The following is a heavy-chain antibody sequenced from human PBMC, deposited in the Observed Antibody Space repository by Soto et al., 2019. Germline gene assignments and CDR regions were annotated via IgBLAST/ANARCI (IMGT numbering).Heavy chain of an antibody. D-gene: IGHD3-22*01. CDR3: AKFDSSGSPFAY. CDR1: GFTFDDYT. CDR2: ISWDGGST. V-gene: IGHV3-43*01. Sequence: GGSLRLSCAASGFTFDDYTMHWVRQAPGKGLEWVSLISWDGGSTYYADSVKGRFTISRDNSKNSLYLQMNSLRTEDTALYYCAKFDSSGSPFAYSGQGTLVTVSS. J-gene: IGHJ4*02.